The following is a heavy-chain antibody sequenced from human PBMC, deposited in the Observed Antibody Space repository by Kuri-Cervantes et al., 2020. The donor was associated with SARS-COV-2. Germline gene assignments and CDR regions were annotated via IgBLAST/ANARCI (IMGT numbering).Heavy chain of an antibody. J-gene: IGHJ4*02. D-gene: IGHD2-2*01. CDR3: ARYPFDY. V-gene: IGHV3-64*02. Sequence: GGSLRLSCAASGFTFSNAWMSWVRQAPGKGLEYVSAISSNGGSTYYADSVKGRFTISRDNSKNTLYLQMGSLRAEDMAVYYCARYPFDYWGQGTLVTVSS. CDR2: ISSNGGST. CDR1: GFTFSNAW.